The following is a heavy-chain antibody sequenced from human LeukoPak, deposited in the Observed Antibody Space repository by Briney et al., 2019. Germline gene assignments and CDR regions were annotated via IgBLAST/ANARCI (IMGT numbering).Heavy chain of an antibody. J-gene: IGHJ4*02. CDR3: AKDKGIAVAVSYFDY. D-gene: IGHD6-19*01. CDR1: GFTVSSNY. CDR2: IYSIGIT. Sequence: PGGSLRLSCAASGFTVSSNYMNWVRQAPGKGLEWVSVIYSIGITYYADSVKGRFTLSRDNAKNSLYLQMNSLRAEDTALYYCAKDKGIAVAVSYFDYWGQGTLVTVSS. V-gene: IGHV3-53*05.